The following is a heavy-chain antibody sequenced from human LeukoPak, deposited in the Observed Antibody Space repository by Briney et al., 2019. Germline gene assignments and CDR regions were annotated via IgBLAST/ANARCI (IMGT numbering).Heavy chain of an antibody. CDR3: AKGLSGSYYYFDY. V-gene: IGHV3-23*01. CDR2: ISGSGGST. J-gene: IGHJ4*02. CDR1: GFTFSSYA. Sequence: GGSLRLSCAASGFTFSSYAMSWVRQAPGKGLEWVSAISGSGGSTYYADSVKGRFTISRDNSKNTLYLQMDSLRAEDTAVYYCAKGLSGSYYYFDYWGQGTLVTVSS. D-gene: IGHD1-26*01.